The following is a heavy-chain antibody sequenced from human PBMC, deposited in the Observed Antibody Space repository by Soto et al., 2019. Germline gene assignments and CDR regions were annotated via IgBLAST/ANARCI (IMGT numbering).Heavy chain of an antibody. CDR3: ARERSVGYCITTTCPKPFYYSAMDV. CDR1: GGTFTNYA. V-gene: IGHV1-69*12. J-gene: IGHJ6*02. CDR2: IIAIFGTP. Sequence: QVQLVQSGAEVKKPGSSLKVSCKASGGTFTNYAFSWVRQAPGQGPEWMGGIIAIFGTPDYAQKFQGRVIITADESTRTVSMELNSLRSDDTAVYYCARERSVGYCITTTCPKPFYYSAMDVWGQVTTVTVSS. D-gene: IGHD2-2*01.